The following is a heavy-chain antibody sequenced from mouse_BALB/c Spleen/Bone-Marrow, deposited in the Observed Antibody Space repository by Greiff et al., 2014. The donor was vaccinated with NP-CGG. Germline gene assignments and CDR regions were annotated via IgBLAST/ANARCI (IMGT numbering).Heavy chain of an antibody. CDR3: ARCYYGNYLDY. V-gene: IGHV1S81*02. J-gene: IGHJ2*01. D-gene: IGHD2-1*01. Sequence: QVQLQQPGAELVKPGAPVKLSCKASGYTFTSYWMHWVKQRPGQGLEWIGEINPSNGRTNYNEKFKSKATLTVDKSPSTAYMQLSSLTSEDSAVYYCARCYYGNYLDYWGQGTTLTVSS. CDR1: GYTFTSYW. CDR2: INPSNGRT.